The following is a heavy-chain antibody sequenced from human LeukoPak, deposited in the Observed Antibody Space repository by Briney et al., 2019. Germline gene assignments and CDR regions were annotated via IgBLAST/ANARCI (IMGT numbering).Heavy chain of an antibody. J-gene: IGHJ6*02. Sequence: ASVKVSCKASGYTFTSYGISWVRQAPGHGLEGMGWISAYNGNTNYAQKLQSRVTMTTDTSTSTAYMEMRSLRSDETGVYYCARSDEYSSSSRYSGMGVWGQGTTVTVSS. D-gene: IGHD6-6*01. CDR3: ARSDEYSSSSRYSGMGV. V-gene: IGHV1-18*01. CDR2: ISAYNGNT. CDR1: GYTFTSYG.